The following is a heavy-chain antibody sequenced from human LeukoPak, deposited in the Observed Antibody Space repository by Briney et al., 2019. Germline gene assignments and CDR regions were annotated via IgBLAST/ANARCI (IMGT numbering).Heavy chain of an antibody. CDR2: INAGNGDT. Sequence: ASVKVSCKASGYTFTSYAMHWVRQAPGQRLEWMGWINAGNGDTKYSQKFQGRVTITRDTSASTAYMELSSLRFEDTAVYYCARRQYSSSWYEYYFDYWGQGTLATVSS. D-gene: IGHD6-13*01. CDR3: ARRQYSSSWYEYYFDY. V-gene: IGHV1-3*01. J-gene: IGHJ4*02. CDR1: GYTFTSYA.